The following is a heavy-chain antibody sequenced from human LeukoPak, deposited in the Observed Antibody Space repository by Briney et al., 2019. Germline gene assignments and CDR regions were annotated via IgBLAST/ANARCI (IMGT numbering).Heavy chain of an antibody. CDR3: AKGLRWDIVVVPASGGFDY. J-gene: IGHJ4*02. Sequence: GGSLRLSCAASGFTFSSYAMSWVRQAPGKGLEWVSAFSGSGGSTYYADSVKGRFTISRDNSKNTLYLQMNSLRAEDTAVYYCAKGLRWDIVVVPASGGFDYWGQGTLVTVSS. V-gene: IGHV3-23*01. CDR1: GFTFSSYA. CDR2: FSGSGGST. D-gene: IGHD2-2*01.